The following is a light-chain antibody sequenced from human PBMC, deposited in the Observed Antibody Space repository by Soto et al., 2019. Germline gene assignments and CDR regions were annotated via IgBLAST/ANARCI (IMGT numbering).Light chain of an antibody. CDR2: GAS. Sequence: EIVMTQSPATLSESPGERVSLSCRASQNIYNNLAWYQQKPGQAPRLLIFGASTRATGIPARFSGSGSGTEFTLTVNSLQSEDFAVYYCQQYNNWPPWTFGQGTKVDIK. V-gene: IGKV3-15*01. CDR1: QNIYNN. CDR3: QQYNNWPPWT. J-gene: IGKJ1*01.